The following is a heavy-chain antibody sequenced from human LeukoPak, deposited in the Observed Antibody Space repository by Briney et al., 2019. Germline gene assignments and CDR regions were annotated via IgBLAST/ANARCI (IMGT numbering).Heavy chain of an antibody. Sequence: GGSLRLSCAASGLTFDDYAMHWVRQAPGKGLEWVSGISWNSGSIGYADSVKGRFTISRDNAKNSLYLQMNSLRAEDTALYYCAKDRRGYSYGGGYFDYWGQGTLVTVSS. V-gene: IGHV3-9*01. J-gene: IGHJ4*02. CDR1: GLTFDDYA. D-gene: IGHD5-18*01. CDR2: ISWNSGSI. CDR3: AKDRRGYSYGGGYFDY.